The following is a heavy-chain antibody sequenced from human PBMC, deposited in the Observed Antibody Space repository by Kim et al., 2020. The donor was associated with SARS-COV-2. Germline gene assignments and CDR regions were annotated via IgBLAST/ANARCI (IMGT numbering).Heavy chain of an antibody. Sequence: GGSLRLSCAASGFTFSSYAMHWVRQAPGKGLEWVAVISYDGSNKYYADSVKGRFTISRDNSKNTLYLQMNSLRAEDTAVYYCARGSIVGALTGWGQGTLVTVSS. CDR1: GFTFSSYA. CDR3: ARGSIVGALTG. J-gene: IGHJ4*02. CDR2: ISYDGSNK. V-gene: IGHV3-30*04. D-gene: IGHD1-26*01.